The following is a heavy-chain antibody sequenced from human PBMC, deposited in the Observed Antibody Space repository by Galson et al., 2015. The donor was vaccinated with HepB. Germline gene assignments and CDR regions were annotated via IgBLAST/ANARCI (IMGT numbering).Heavy chain of an antibody. CDR2: IDWDDDK. J-gene: IGHJ4*02. V-gene: IGHV2-70*11. Sequence: PALVKPTQTLTLTCTFSGFSLRTSGMCVSWIRQPPGKALEWLARIDWDDDKYYSTSLKTRLTISKDTSKNQVVLTMTNMDPVDTATYYCARITTVAGISAPPYYFDYWGQGTLVTVSS. D-gene: IGHD6-19*01. CDR1: GFSLRTSGMC. CDR3: ARITTVAGISAPPYYFDY.